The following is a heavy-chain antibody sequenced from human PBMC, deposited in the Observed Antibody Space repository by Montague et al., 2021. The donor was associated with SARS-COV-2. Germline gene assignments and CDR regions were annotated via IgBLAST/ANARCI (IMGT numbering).Heavy chain of an antibody. J-gene: IGHJ5*02. Sequence: SETLSLTCAVSGGSFSDNFWTWIRQTPGKGLEWIGEINHSGSTNYNLSLKSRLSISIDTSKTQFYLNLRSSTAADTAIYYCAGIGYYDRSGFSDFVCWFDPWGPGTLVTVSS. CDR1: GGSFSDNF. CDR3: AGIGYYDRSGFSDFVCWFDP. V-gene: IGHV4-34*01. CDR2: INHSGST. D-gene: IGHD3-22*01.